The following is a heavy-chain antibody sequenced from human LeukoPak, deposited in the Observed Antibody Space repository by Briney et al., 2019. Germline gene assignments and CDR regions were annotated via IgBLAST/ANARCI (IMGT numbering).Heavy chain of an antibody. D-gene: IGHD3-22*01. CDR2: INHSGST. J-gene: IGHJ4*02. CDR1: GGSFSGYY. Sequence: SETLTLTCAVYGGSFSGYYWSWIRQPRGKGLEWIGEINHSGSTNYNPSLKSRVTISVDTSKNQFSLKLSSVTAADTAVYYCASDYYDSSGYYDYWGQGTLVTVSS. CDR3: ASDYYDSSGYYDY. V-gene: IGHV4-34*01.